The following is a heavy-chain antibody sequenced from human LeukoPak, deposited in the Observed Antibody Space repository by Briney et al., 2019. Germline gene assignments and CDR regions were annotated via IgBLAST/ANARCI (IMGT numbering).Heavy chain of an antibody. D-gene: IGHD6-19*01. V-gene: IGHV3-23*01. J-gene: IGHJ4*02. CDR1: GFTFSSYA. CDR3: AKGGYASGWEIDY. Sequence: PGGSLRLSCAASGFTFSSYAMSWVRQAPGKGLEWVSVISGSGGSTYYADSVKGQFTISRDNSKSTLYLQMNSLRAEDTAVYYCAKGGYASGWEIDYWGQGTLVTVSS. CDR2: ISGSGGST.